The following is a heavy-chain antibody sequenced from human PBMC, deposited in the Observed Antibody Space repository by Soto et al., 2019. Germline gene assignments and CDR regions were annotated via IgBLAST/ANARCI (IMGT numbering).Heavy chain of an antibody. CDR1: GFTVSSNY. V-gene: IGHV3-53*01. D-gene: IGHD6-13*01. Sequence: SLRLSCAASGFTVSSNYMSWVRQAPGKGLEWVSVIYSGGSTYYADSVKGRFTISRDNSKNTLYLQMNSLRAEDTAVYYCARDSGSAVGYSSSWLPLGYWGQGTLVTVSS. J-gene: IGHJ4*02. CDR3: ARDSGSAVGYSSSWLPLGY. CDR2: IYSGGST.